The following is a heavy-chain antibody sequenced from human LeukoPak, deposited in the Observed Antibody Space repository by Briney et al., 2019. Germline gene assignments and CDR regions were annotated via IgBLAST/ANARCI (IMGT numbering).Heavy chain of an antibody. Sequence: PSETLSLTCTVSGGSISSSSYYWGWIRQPPGKGLEWIGSIYYSGSTYYNPSLKSRVTISVDTSKNQFSLKLSSVTAADTAVYYCARQVAYCGGDCIYFDYWGQGTLVTVSS. V-gene: IGHV4-39*01. J-gene: IGHJ4*02. CDR2: IYYSGST. D-gene: IGHD2-21*02. CDR1: GGSISSSSYY. CDR3: ARQVAYCGGDCIYFDY.